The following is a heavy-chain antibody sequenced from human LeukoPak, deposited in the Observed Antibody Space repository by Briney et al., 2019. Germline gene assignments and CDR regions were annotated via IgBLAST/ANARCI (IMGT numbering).Heavy chain of an antibody. V-gene: IGHV1-18*01. J-gene: IGHJ4*02. CDR1: GYTFTSYG. D-gene: IGHD3-22*01. CDR2: ISAYNGNT. Sequence: GASVKVSCKASGYTFTSYGISWVRQAPGQGLEWMGWISAYNGNTNYAQKLQGRVTMTTDTSTSTAYMELRSLRSDDTAVYYCARDGAHYYDSSGYYPALDYWGQGTLVTVSS. CDR3: ARDGAHYYDSSGYYPALDY.